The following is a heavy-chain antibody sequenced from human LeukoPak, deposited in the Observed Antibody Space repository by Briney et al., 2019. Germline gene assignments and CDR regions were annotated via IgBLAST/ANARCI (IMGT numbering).Heavy chain of an antibody. Sequence: GRSLRLSCAASGFTFSSYGMHWVRQAPGKGLEWVAGISYDGSNKYYADSVKGRFTISRDNSKNTLYLQLNSLRAEDTAVYYCAKYRGYSGYDRYRDAFDIWGQGTMVTVSS. D-gene: IGHD5-12*01. CDR1: GFTFSSYG. V-gene: IGHV3-30*18. J-gene: IGHJ3*02. CDR3: AKYRGYSGYDRYRDAFDI. CDR2: ISYDGSNK.